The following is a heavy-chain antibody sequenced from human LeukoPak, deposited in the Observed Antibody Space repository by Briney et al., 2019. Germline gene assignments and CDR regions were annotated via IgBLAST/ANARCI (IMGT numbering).Heavy chain of an antibody. CDR2: VIPILAIT. Sequence: ASVKVSCKASGYTFTTFAISWVRQAPGQGLEWMGRVIPILAITNYAQKFQGRVTITADKTTSTAYMELSSLRSEDTAVYYCAGGGLGQAVSYWFDPWGQGTLVTVSS. D-gene: IGHD5/OR15-5a*01. CDR1: GYTFTTFA. CDR3: AGGGLGQAVSYWFDP. V-gene: IGHV1-69*04. J-gene: IGHJ5*02.